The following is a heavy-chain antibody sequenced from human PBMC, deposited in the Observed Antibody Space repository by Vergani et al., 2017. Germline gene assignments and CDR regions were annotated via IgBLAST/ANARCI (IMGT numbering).Heavy chain of an antibody. D-gene: IGHD1-26*01. V-gene: IGHV3-23*01. J-gene: IGHJ4*02. CDR2: ISGSGGST. CDR3: ARLLIVGATGDY. CDR1: GFTFSSYA. Sequence: EVQLLESGGGLVQPGGSLRLSCAASGFTFSSYAMRWVRQAPGKGLEWVSAISGSGGSTYYADSVKGRFTISRDNAKNSLYLQMNSLRAEDTAVYYCARLLIVGATGDYWGQGTLVTVSS.